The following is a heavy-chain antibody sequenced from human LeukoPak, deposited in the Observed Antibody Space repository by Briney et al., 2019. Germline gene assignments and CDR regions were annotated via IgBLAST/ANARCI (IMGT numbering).Heavy chain of an antibody. CDR1: GYTFTSYA. CDR3: ARETSVAGTRLDY. Sequence: ASVKVSCKASGYTFTSYAMHWVRQAPGQGLEWMGWINPNSGGTNYAQKFQGRVTMTRDTSISTAYMELSRLRSDDTAVYYCARETSVAGTRLDYWGQGTLVTVSS. CDR2: INPNSGGT. V-gene: IGHV1-2*02. J-gene: IGHJ4*02. D-gene: IGHD6-19*01.